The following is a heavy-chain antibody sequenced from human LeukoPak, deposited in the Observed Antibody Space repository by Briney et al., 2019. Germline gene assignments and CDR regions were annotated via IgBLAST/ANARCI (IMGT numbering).Heavy chain of an antibody. CDR2: INSGST. CDR3: AEVDYYYGMDV. J-gene: IGHJ6*02. V-gene: IGHV4-34*01. Sequence: SETLSLTCAVYGGSFSGYYWSWIRQPPGKGLEWIGEINSGSTNYNPSLKSRVTISVDTSKNQFSLKLSSVTAADTAVYYCAEVDYYYGMDVWGQGTTVTVS. D-gene: IGHD1-26*01. CDR1: GGSFSGYY.